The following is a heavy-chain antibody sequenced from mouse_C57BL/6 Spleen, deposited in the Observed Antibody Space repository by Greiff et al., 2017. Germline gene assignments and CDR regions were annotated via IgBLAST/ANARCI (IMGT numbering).Heavy chain of an antibody. J-gene: IGHJ2*01. CDR1: GYTFTSYW. Sequence: VQLQQPGAELVMPGASVKLSCKASGYTFTSYWMHWVKQRPGQGLEWIGEIDPSDSYTNYNQKFKGKSTLTVDKSSSTAYMQRSSLTSEDAAVYYCAKKGYGNNRDDFDYWGQGTTLTVAS. CDR3: AKKGYGNNRDDFDY. CDR2: IDPSDSYT. D-gene: IGHD2-1*01. V-gene: IGHV1-69*01.